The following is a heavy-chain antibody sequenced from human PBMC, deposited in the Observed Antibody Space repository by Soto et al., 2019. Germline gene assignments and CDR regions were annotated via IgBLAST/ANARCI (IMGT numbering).Heavy chain of an antibody. D-gene: IGHD3-3*01. CDR2: IYYSGST. Sequence: QLQLQESGPGLVKPSETLSLTCTVSGGSISSSSYYWGWIRQPPGKGLEWIGSIYYSGSTYYNPSLKSRVPISVDTSKTQFSLKRSSVTAADTAVYYCARQGDFWSGYYGGGDYWGQGTLVTVSS. V-gene: IGHV4-39*01. CDR3: ARQGDFWSGYYGGGDY. CDR1: GGSISSSSYY. J-gene: IGHJ4*02.